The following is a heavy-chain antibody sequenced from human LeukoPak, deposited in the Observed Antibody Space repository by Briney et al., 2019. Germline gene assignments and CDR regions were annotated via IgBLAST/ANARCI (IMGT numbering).Heavy chain of an antibody. CDR2: IIPIFGTA. D-gene: IGHD3-22*01. Sequence: SSVKVSCKASGGTFSSYALSWVRQAPGQGLEWMGGIIPIFGTANNAQKYQGRVTITADESTSTAYMELSSLRSEDTAVYYCAREDYYDSSGYHDAFDIWGQGTMVTVSS. V-gene: IGHV1-69*13. J-gene: IGHJ3*02. CDR1: GGTFSSYA. CDR3: AREDYYDSSGYHDAFDI.